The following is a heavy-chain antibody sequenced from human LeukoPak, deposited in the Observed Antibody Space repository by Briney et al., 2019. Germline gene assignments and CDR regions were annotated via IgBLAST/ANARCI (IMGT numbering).Heavy chain of an antibody. CDR3: TSKSGYEKGF. D-gene: IGHD5-12*01. V-gene: IGHV3-30*04. CDR1: GFIFSIYN. CDR2: ILYDGSKK. Sequence: GGSLRLSCAASGFIFSIYNMHWVRQAPGKGLEWVAVILYDGSKKYYADSVQGRFIISRDNSKNMLYLQMNSLRTEDTAVYYCTSKSGYEKGFWGQGNLVTVSS. J-gene: IGHJ4*02.